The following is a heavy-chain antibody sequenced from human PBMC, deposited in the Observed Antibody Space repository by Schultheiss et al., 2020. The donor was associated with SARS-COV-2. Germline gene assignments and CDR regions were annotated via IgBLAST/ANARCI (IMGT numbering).Heavy chain of an antibody. D-gene: IGHD6-19*01. V-gene: IGHV4-31*11. CDR3: ARGFIAVAGVNWFDP. Sequence: SETLSLTCAVYGGSISSGGYYWSWIRQHPGKGLEWIGYIYYSGSTYYNPSLESRVTMSIDTSKNQFSLKLSSVTAADTAVYYCARGFIAVAGVNWFDPWGQGTLVTVSS. CDR2: IYYSGST. CDR1: GGSISSGGYY. J-gene: IGHJ5*02.